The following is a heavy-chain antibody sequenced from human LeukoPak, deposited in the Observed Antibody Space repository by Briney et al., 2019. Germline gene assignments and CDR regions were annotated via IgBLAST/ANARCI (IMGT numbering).Heavy chain of an antibody. J-gene: IGHJ4*02. CDR3: ARIPSFDFWSGSLFYYFDY. Sequence: PGESLKISCKGSGYSFTVYWIGWVRQMPGKGLEWMWIIYPGDSDTRYSPSFQGQVTISADESISTAYLQWSSLKASDTAMYYCARIPSFDFWSGSLFYYFDYWGQGTLVTVSS. CDR1: GYSFTVYW. D-gene: IGHD3-3*01. V-gene: IGHV5-51*01. CDR2: IYPGDSDT.